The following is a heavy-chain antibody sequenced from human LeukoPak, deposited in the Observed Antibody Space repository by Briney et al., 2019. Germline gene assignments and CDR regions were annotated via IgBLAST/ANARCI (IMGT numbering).Heavy chain of an antibody. Sequence: PGGSLRLSCAASGFTFSSYAMHWVRQAPGKGLEWVAVISYDGSNKYYADSVKGRFTISRDNSKNTLYLQMNSLRAEDTAVYYCARESMTAVTHDYWGQGTQVTVSS. CDR1: GFTFSSYA. D-gene: IGHD4-17*01. CDR3: ARESMTAVTHDY. V-gene: IGHV3-30-3*01. J-gene: IGHJ4*02. CDR2: ISYDGSNK.